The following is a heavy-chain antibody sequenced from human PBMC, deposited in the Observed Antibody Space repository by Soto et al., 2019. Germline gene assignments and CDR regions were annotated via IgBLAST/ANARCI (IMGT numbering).Heavy chain of an antibody. V-gene: IGHV4-34*01. CDR1: GGSFSGYY. D-gene: IGHD2-15*01. CDR2: INHSGST. J-gene: IGHJ4*02. CDR3: ARDPERYCSGGSCSSYFDY. Sequence: QVQLQQWGAGLLKPSETLSLTCAVYGGSFSGYYWSWIRQPPGKGLEWIGEINHSGSTNYNPSLKSRVTISVDTSKNQFSLKLSSVTAADTAVYYCARDPERYCSGGSCSSYFDYWGQGTLVTVSS.